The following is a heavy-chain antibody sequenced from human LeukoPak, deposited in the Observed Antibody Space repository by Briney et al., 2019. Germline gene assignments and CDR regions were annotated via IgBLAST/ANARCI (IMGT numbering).Heavy chain of an antibody. D-gene: IGHD1-26*01. CDR2: ITSSGSII. CDR3: ARDIGGSYTAIDY. J-gene: IGHJ4*02. V-gene: IGHV3-48*04. Sequence: GGSLRLSCAASGFTFSSYSMNWVRQAPGKGLEWLSFITSSGSIIYCADSVKGRFTISRDNAKNSLYLQMNSLRAEDTAVYYCARDIGGSYTAIDYWGQGTLVTVSS. CDR1: GFTFSSYS.